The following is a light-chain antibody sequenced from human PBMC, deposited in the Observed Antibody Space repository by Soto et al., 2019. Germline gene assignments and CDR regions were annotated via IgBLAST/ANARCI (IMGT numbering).Light chain of an antibody. CDR2: HVT. CDR1: SSDIGHYDY. Sequence: QAALTQPASVSGSPGQSITISCTGTSSDIGHYDYVSWYQQHPGKAPKLMIYHVTYRPSGVSNRYSGSKSGNSASLTISGLQADDEADYYCCSLTTSHTYVFGSGTKVTVL. CDR3: CSLTTSHTYV. V-gene: IGLV2-14*03. J-gene: IGLJ1*01.